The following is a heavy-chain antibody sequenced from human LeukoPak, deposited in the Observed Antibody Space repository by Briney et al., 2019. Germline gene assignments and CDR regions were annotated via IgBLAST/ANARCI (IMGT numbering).Heavy chain of an antibody. CDR3: TRDPPRRCSGVTCYPY. CDR1: GYIFTAYY. V-gene: IGHV1-2*02. CDR2: INPNSGGT. Sequence: ASVKVSCKASGYIFTAYYIHWVRQAPGQGLEWMGWINPNSGGTTFAQTFQDRVTITRDTSISTVYMELSSLRSDDTAVYYCTRDPPRRCSGVTCYPYWGQGTLVTVSS. D-gene: IGHD2-15*01. J-gene: IGHJ4*02.